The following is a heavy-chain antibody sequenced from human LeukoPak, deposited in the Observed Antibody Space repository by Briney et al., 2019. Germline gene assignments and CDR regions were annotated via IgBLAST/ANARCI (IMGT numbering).Heavy chain of an antibody. CDR3: AREGREFDSTGSRYYYYYMDV. V-gene: IGHV4-61*02. Sequence: PSETLSLTCTVSGGSISSGSYYWSWIRQPAGKGLEWIGRIYTSGSTNYNPSLKSRVTISVDTSKNQFSLNLSSVTAADTALYYCAREGREFDSTGSRYYYYYMDVWGKGTTVTVSS. CDR2: IYTSGST. CDR1: GGSISSGSYY. J-gene: IGHJ6*03. D-gene: IGHD1-14*01.